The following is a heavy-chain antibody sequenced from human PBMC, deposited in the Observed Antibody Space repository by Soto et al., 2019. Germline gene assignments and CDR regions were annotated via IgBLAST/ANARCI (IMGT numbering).Heavy chain of an antibody. D-gene: IGHD3-10*01. CDR2: IYYSGST. J-gene: IGHJ4*02. V-gene: IGHV4-39*01. CDR1: GGSISGSSYY. Sequence: SETLSLTCTVSGGSISGSSYYWGWIRQPPGKGLEWIGSIYYSGSTYYNPSLKSRVTISVDTSKNQFSLKLSSVTAADTAVYYCARPGYGSGSYFYWGQGTLVTVSS. CDR3: ARPGYGSGSYFY.